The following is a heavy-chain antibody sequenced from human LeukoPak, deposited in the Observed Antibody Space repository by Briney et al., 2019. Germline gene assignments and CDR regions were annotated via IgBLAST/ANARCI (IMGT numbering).Heavy chain of an antibody. D-gene: IGHD6-19*01. J-gene: IGHJ5*02. CDR1: GYTFTSYA. CDR2: INAGNGNT. CDR3: ARATRVWSSGWYDL. Sequence: ASVKVSCKASGYTFTSYAMHWVRQAPGQRLEWVGWINAGNGNTKYSQEFQGRVTITRDTSASTAYMELSSLRSEDMAVYYCARATRVWSSGWYDLWGQGTLVTVSS. V-gene: IGHV1-3*03.